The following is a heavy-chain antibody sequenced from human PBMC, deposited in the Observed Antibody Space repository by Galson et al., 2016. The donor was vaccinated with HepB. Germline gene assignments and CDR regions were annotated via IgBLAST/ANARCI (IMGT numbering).Heavy chain of an antibody. CDR3: VRDMYGSYFAFDI. CDR1: GFKFDDFA. V-gene: IGHV3-74*01. D-gene: IGHD1-26*01. J-gene: IGHJ3*02. CDR2: INNDGSSS. Sequence: SLRLSCATSGFKFDDFAMNWVRQAPGRGLDWVSRINNDGSSSTYADSVKGRFTISRDNAKNTLYLQMNSLRAEDTTVYYCVRDMYGSYFAFDIWGQGTMVTVSS.